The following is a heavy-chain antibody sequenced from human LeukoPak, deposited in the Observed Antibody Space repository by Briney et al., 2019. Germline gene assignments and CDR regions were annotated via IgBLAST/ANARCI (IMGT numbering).Heavy chain of an antibody. V-gene: IGHV3-21*01. CDR3: AKVSAARPAGGMATIFDAFDI. J-gene: IGHJ3*02. CDR1: GFTFSSYS. CDR2: ISSSSSYI. D-gene: IGHD5-24*01. Sequence: PGGSLRLSCAASGFTFSSYSMNWVRQAPGKGLEWVSSISSSSSYIYYADSVKGRFTISRDNSKNTLYLQMNSLRAEDTAVYYCAKVSAARPAGGMATIFDAFDIWGQGTMVTVSS.